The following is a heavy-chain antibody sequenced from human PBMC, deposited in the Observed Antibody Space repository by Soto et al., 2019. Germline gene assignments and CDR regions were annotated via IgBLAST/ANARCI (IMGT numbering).Heavy chain of an antibody. CDR3: ARVLGLDFFYYTDA. CDR1: GYTSTRYA. CDR2: INAGNGNT. D-gene: IGHD3-16*01. J-gene: IGHJ6*03. V-gene: IGHV1-3*01. Sequence: ASVKVSCKASGYTSTRYAMHWVRQAPGQRLEWMGWINAGNGNTKYSQKFQGRVTINRDTSASTAYMELSSLRSVDTAVYYCARVLGLDFFYYTDAWGK.